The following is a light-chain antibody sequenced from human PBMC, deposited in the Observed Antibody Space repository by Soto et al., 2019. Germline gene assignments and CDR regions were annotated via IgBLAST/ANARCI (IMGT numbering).Light chain of an antibody. CDR3: QVWDSGSDSGV. CDR2: YDR. CDR1: NIGSKS. J-gene: IGLJ1*01. V-gene: IGLV3-21*04. Sequence: SSELTQPPSVSVAPGKTATITCGGDNIGSKSVHWYQQRPGQAPVLVIFYDRARPSGIPERFSGSNSGSKATLTISRVEAGDEADYYCQVWDSGSDSGVFGTGTKLTVL.